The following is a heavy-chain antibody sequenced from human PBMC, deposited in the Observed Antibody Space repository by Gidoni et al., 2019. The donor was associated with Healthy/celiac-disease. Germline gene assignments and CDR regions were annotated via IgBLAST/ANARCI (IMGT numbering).Heavy chain of an antibody. Sequence: QVQLVESGGGLVQPGWPLRLSCAASDFTFCSCGMQWVRQAPGKGRGWLAVIWYDGSDKYYADSVKGRLTISRDNSKNTLYLQMNSLRAEDTAVYYCARERTTGVDDAFDIWGQGTMVTVSS. V-gene: IGHV3-33*01. J-gene: IGHJ3*02. D-gene: IGHD2-8*01. CDR3: ARERTTGVDDAFDI. CDR2: IWYDGSDK. CDR1: DFTFCSCG.